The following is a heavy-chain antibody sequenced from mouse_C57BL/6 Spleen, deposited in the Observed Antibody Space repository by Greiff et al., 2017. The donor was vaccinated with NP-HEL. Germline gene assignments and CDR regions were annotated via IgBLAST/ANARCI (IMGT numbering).Heavy chain of an antibody. CDR3: ARKGGWLLFMDY. D-gene: IGHD2-3*01. CDR1: GFSLTSYG. Sequence: VHLVESGPGLVQPSQSLSITCTASGFSLTSYGVHWVRQSPGKGLEWLGVIWRGGSTDYNAAFISSLSISKDNSKSQVFFKMNSLQADDTAIYYCARKGGWLLFMDYWGQGTSVTVSS. J-gene: IGHJ4*01. CDR2: IWRGGST. V-gene: IGHV2-2*01.